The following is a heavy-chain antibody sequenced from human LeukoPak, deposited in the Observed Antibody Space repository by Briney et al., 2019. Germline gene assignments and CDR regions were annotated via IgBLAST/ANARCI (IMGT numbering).Heavy chain of an antibody. J-gene: IGHJ4*02. Sequence: SETLSLTCTVSGGSLSSHYWSWIRQSPGKGLGWIGYIYYSGTTNYNPSLKSRVTISVDTSKNQFSLKLSSVTAADTAVYYCARDLSLDYWGQGTLVTVSS. V-gene: IGHV4-59*11. CDR1: GGSLSSHY. CDR2: IYYSGTT. CDR3: ARDLSLDY.